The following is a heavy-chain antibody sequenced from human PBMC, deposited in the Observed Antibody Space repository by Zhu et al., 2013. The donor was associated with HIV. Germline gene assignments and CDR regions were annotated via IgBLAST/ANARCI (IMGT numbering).Heavy chain of an antibody. V-gene: IGHV3-53*01. D-gene: IGHD3-9*01. J-gene: IGHJ4*02. CDR3: ARGLRWLPNFDY. CDR1: GFTVSSNY. Sequence: EVQLVESGGGLIQPGGSLRLSCAASGFTVSSNYMSWVRQAPGKGLEWVSLIYSGGSTYYADSVKGRFTISRDNSKNTVYLQMNSLRAEDTAVYYCARGLRWLPNFDYWGQGTLVTVSS. CDR2: IYSGGST.